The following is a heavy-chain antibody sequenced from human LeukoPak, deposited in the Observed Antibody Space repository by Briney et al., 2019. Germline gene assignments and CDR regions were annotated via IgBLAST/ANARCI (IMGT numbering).Heavy chain of an antibody. V-gene: IGHV3-30*03. J-gene: IGHJ6*02. CDR1: GFTFSSYG. CDR2: ISYDGSDK. Sequence: PGGSLRLSCAASGFTFSSYGMHWVRQAPGKGLEWVAAISYDGSDKYYADSVKGRFTISKDNSKNTLSLQMNSLRAEDTAVFFCATDLRYCSGTSCYEASGMDVWGQGTTVTVSS. CDR3: ATDLRYCSGTSCYEASGMDV. D-gene: IGHD2-2*01.